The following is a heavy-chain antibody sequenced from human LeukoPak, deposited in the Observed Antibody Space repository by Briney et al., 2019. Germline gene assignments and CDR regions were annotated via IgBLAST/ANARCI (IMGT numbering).Heavy chain of an antibody. D-gene: IGHD3-16*02. CDR1: GFTFSSYA. V-gene: IGHV3-23*01. Sequence: GGSLRLSCAASGFTFSSYAMSWVRQAPGKGLEWVSAISGSGGSTYYADSVKGRFTISRDNSKNTLYLQMNSLRAEDTAVYYCAKVRYDYVWGSYREMFFNYWGQGTLVTVSS. CDR3: AKVRYDYVWGSYREMFFNY. CDR2: ISGSGGST. J-gene: IGHJ4*02.